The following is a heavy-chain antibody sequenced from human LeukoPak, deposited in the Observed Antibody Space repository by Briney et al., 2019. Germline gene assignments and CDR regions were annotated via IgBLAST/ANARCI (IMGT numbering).Heavy chain of an antibody. CDR1: GFTFSSYA. D-gene: IGHD5-12*01. Sequence: GSLRLSCAGSGFTFSSYAMSLVRQAPGKGLGLVSAISGSGGSTYYADSVKGRFTISRDNSKNTLYLQMNSLRAEDTAVYYCAKDPWVDPQDSKSGYDSFFDYWGQGTLVTVSS. J-gene: IGHJ4*02. V-gene: IGHV3-23*01. CDR3: AKDPWVDPQDSKSGYDSFFDY. CDR2: ISGSGGST.